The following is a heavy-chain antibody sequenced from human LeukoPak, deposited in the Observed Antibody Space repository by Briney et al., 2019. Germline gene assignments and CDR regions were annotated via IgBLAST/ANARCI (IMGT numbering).Heavy chain of an antibody. V-gene: IGHV4-61*02. Sequence: SETLSLTCTVSGGSISSGSYYWSWIRQPAGKGMEWVGRIYTSGSTNYNPSLKSRVTISVDTSKNQFSLKLSSVTAADTAVYYCARDRLRLGLLWFGEGGIDPWGQGTLVTVSS. J-gene: IGHJ5*02. CDR3: ARDRLRLGLLWFGEGGIDP. CDR1: GGSISSGSYY. CDR2: IYTSGST. D-gene: IGHD3-10*01.